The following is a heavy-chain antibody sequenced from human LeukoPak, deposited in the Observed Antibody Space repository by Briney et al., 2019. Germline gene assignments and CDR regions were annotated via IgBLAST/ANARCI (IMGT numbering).Heavy chain of an antibody. D-gene: IGHD6-6*01. J-gene: IGHJ4*02. Sequence: GASVKVSCKASGYTFTGYYMHWVRQAPGQGLGWMGWINPNSGGTNYAQKFQGRVTMTRDTSISTAYMELSRLRSDDTAVYYCARDRQLVRGFDYWGQGTLVTVSS. CDR3: ARDRQLVRGFDY. CDR1: GYTFTGYY. V-gene: IGHV1-2*02. CDR2: INPNSGGT.